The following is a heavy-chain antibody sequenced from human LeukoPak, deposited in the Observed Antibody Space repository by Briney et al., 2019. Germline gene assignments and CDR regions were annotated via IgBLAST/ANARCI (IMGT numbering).Heavy chain of an antibody. D-gene: IGHD3-10*01. CDR2: IIPILGIA. CDR3: ARGGSEQLSPPFDS. Sequence: ASVKVSCKASGGTFSSYAISWVRQAPGQGLEWMGRIIPILGIANYAQKFQGRVTITADKSTSTAYMELSSLRSEDTAVYYCARGGSEQLSPPFDSWGQGTLVTVSS. J-gene: IGHJ4*02. CDR1: GGTFSSYA. V-gene: IGHV1-69*04.